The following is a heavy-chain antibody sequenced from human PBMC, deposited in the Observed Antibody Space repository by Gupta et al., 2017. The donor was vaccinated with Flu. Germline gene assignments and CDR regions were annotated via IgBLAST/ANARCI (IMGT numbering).Heavy chain of an antibody. CDR2: ISGSGGST. V-gene: IGHV3-23*01. CDR3: AKGDCGGDCYPGGPRYYYYYYGMDV. J-gene: IGHJ6*02. D-gene: IGHD2-21*02. Sequence: EVQLLESGGGLVQPGGSLRLSCAASGFTFSSYAMSWVSQAPGKGLEWVSAISGSGGSTYYADSVKGRFTISRDNSKNTLYLQMNSLRAEDTAVYYCAKGDCGGDCYPGGPRYYYYYYGMDVWGQGTTVTVSS. CDR1: GFTFSSYA.